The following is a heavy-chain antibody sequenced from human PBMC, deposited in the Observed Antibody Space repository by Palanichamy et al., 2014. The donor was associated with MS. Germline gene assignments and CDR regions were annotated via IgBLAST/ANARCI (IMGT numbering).Heavy chain of an antibody. V-gene: IGHV4-34*01. D-gene: IGHD6-13*01. Sequence: QVQLQQWGAGLLKPSETLSLTCAVYGGSFSGHYCSWIRQPPGKGLERIGEINHSGSINYNPSLKSRVTISVDTSKNQFSLKLTSVTAADTAVYYCASEQGSSWWGALGYWGQGTLVTVSS. CDR3: ASEQGSSWWGALGY. CDR2: INHSGSI. J-gene: IGHJ4*02. CDR1: GGSFSGHY.